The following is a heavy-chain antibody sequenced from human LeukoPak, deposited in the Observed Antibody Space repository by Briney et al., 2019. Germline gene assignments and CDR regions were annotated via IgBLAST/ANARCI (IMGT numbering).Heavy chain of an antibody. CDR2: ISGSGGST. CDR1: GFTFSSYA. CDR3: AKGPSSWYVCCWFDP. Sequence: PGGSLRLSCEASGFTFSSYAMHWVRQAPGKGLEWVSAISGSGGSTYYADSVKGRFTISRDNSKNTLYLQMNSLRAEDTAVYYCAKGPSSWYVCCWFDPWGQGTLVTVSS. J-gene: IGHJ5*02. D-gene: IGHD6-13*01. V-gene: IGHV3-23*01.